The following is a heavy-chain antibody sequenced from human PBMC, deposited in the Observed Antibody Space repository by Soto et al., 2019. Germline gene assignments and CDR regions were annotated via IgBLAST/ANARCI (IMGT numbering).Heavy chain of an antibody. CDR3: AKDVYGDYRGYFDL. CDR1: EFTFSSYG. J-gene: IGHJ2*01. D-gene: IGHD4-17*01. V-gene: IGHV3-30*18. Sequence: QVQLVESGGGVVQPGRSLRLSCAASEFTFSSYGMHWVRQAPGKGLEWVAVISYDGSNKYYADSVEGRFTISRDNSKNTLYLQMHSLRAEDTAMYYCAKDVYGDYRGYFDLWGRGTLVTVSS. CDR2: ISYDGSNK.